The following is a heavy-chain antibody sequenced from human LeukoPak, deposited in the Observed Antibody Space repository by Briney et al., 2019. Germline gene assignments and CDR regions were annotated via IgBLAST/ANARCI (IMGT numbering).Heavy chain of an antibody. Sequence: GASVKVSCKASGGTFSSYAISWVRQAPGQGLEWMGGIIPIFGTANYAQKFQGRVTITTDESTSTAYMELSSLRSEDTAVYYCASEYCGGDCYSNWFDPWGQGTLVTVSS. V-gene: IGHV1-69*05. CDR3: ASEYCGGDCYSNWFDP. J-gene: IGHJ5*02. CDR1: GGTFSSYA. D-gene: IGHD2-21*02. CDR2: IIPIFGTA.